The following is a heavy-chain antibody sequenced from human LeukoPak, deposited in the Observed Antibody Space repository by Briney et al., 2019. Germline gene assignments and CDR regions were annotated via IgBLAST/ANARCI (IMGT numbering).Heavy chain of an antibody. V-gene: IGHV1-8*01. J-gene: IGHJ4*02. CDR2: MNPNSGNT. D-gene: IGHD4-23*01. CDR1: GYTFTSYD. CDR3: ARGWLAETTVVTPYNY. Sequence: ASVEVSCKASGYTFTSYDINWVRQATGQGLEWMGWMNPNSGNTGYAQKFQGRVTMTRNTSISTAYMELSSLRSEDTAVYYCARGWLAETTVVTPYNYWGQGTLVTVSS.